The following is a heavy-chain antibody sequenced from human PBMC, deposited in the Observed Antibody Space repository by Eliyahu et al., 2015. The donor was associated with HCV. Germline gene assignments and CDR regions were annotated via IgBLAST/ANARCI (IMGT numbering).Heavy chain of an antibody. D-gene: IGHD1/OR15-1a*01. CDR3: ARERIGTTGYYYYALDV. V-gene: IGHV1-2*02. CDR2: IQXNXGXT. CDR1: GYTFTGFY. J-gene: IGHJ6*02. Sequence: QVQLVRSGAEVKKPGASVKVSCKXSGYTFTGFYIHWVRQAPXQGLEWMGWIQXNXGXTXYTQRFLGRVTMTRDTSTSTAYMELRSLRLDDAAIYYCARERIGTTGYYYYALDVWGQGTTVTVSS.